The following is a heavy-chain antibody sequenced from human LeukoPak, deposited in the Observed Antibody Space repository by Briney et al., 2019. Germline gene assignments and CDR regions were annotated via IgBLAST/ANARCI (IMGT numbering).Heavy chain of an antibody. V-gene: IGHV3-53*01. J-gene: IGHJ4*02. Sequence: GGSLRLSCAASGFTFSSYWMSWVRQAPGKGLEWVSVIYSGGSTYYADSVRGRFTISRDNSKNTLYLQMNSLGAEDTAVYYCARVSYYDSSGYYFLSYVDYWGQGTLVTVSS. D-gene: IGHD3-22*01. CDR2: IYSGGST. CDR1: GFTFSSYW. CDR3: ARVSYYDSSGYYFLSYVDY.